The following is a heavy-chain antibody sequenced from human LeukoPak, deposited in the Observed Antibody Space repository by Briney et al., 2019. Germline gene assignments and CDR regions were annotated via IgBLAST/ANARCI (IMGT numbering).Heavy chain of an antibody. D-gene: IGHD6-13*01. V-gene: IGHV3-48*03. CDR3: ARDGSSWYGMDV. CDR2: ISSSGSTI. CDR1: GFSFSSYE. J-gene: IGHJ6*04. Sequence: GGSLRLSCAASGFSFSSYEMNWVRHAPGKGLEWVSYISSSGSTIYYADSVKGRFTISRDNAKNSLYLQMNSLRAEDTAVYYCARDGSSWYGMDVWGKGTTVTVSS.